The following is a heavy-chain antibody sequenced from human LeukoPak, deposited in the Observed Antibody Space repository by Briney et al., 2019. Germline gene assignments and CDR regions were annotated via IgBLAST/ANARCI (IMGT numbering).Heavy chain of an antibody. CDR3: ARGPYRGYCSSTSCLDAFDI. D-gene: IGHD2-2*01. CDR2: IYYSGST. V-gene: IGHV4-39*07. CDR1: GGSISSSSYY. Sequence: SETLSLTCTVSGGSISSSSYYWGWIRQPPGKGLEWIGSIYYSGSTYYNPSLKSRVTISVDTSKNQFSLKLSSVTAADTAVYYCARGPYRGYCSSTSCLDAFDIWGQGTMVTVSS. J-gene: IGHJ3*02.